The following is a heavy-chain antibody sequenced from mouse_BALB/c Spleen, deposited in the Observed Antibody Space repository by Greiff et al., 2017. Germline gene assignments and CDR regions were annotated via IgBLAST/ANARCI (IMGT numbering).Heavy chain of an antibody. CDR3: TRSGMIYFDY. V-gene: IGHV1-69*02. CDR2: IYPSDSYT. J-gene: IGHJ2*01. Sequence: QVQLKQPGAELVRPGASVKLSCKASGYTFTSYWINWVKQRPGQGLEWIGNIYPSDSYTNYNQKFKDKATLTVDKSSSTAYMQLSSPTSEDSAVYYCTRSGMIYFDYWGQGTTLTVSS. D-gene: IGHD2-4*01. CDR1: GYTFTSYW.